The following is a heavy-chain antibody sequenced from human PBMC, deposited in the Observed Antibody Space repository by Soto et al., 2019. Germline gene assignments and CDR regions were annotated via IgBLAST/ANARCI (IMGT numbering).Heavy chain of an antibody. J-gene: IGHJ4*02. CDR2: IIPIFGTA. D-gene: IGHD5-12*01. Sequence: QVQLVQSGAEVKKPGSSVKVSCKASGGTFSSYAISWVRQAPGQGLEWMGGIIPIFGTANYAQKFQGRVTITADESTSTAYMELSSLRSEDTAVYYCARRALYGYNYGDEYYFDYWGQGTLVTVSS. CDR1: GGTFSSYA. V-gene: IGHV1-69*01. CDR3: ARRALYGYNYGDEYYFDY.